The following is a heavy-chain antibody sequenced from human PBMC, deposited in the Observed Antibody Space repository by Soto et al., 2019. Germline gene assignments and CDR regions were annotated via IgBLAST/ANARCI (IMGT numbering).Heavy chain of an antibody. Sequence: SETLSLTCAVYGGSFSGYYWSWIRQPPGKGLEWIGEINHSGSTNYNPSLKSRVTISVDTSKNQFSLKLSSVTAADTAVYYCARVSRELRNYYYYGMDVWGQGTKVT. V-gene: IGHV4-34*01. D-gene: IGHD1-7*01. CDR3: ARVSRELRNYYYYGMDV. CDR2: INHSGST. J-gene: IGHJ6*02. CDR1: GGSFSGYY.